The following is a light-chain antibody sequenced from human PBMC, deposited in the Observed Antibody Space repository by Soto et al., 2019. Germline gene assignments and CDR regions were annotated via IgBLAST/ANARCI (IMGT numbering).Light chain of an antibody. V-gene: IGLV2-8*01. CDR1: SSDVGGYNY. Sequence: QSVLTQPPSASGSPGQSVTISCTGTSSDVGGYNYVSWHQQHPGKAPKLMIYEVSKRPSGVPDRFSGSKSGNTASLTVSGLQAEDEADYYCSSYAGSLYVFGTGTKVTVL. J-gene: IGLJ1*01. CDR2: EVS. CDR3: SSYAGSLYV.